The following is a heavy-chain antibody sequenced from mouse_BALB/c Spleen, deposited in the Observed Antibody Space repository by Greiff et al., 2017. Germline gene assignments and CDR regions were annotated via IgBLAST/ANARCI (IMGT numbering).Heavy chain of an antibody. D-gene: IGHD1-1*01. Sequence: EVKLQESGPGLVKPSQSLSLTCTVTGYSITSDYAWNWIRQFPGNKLEWMGYISYSGSTSYNPSLKSRISITRDTSKNQFFLQLNSVTTEDTATYYCARKGAVVAPFDYWGQGTTLTVSS. CDR2: ISYSGST. CDR1: GYSITSDYA. J-gene: IGHJ2*01. V-gene: IGHV3-2*02. CDR3: ARKGAVVAPFDY.